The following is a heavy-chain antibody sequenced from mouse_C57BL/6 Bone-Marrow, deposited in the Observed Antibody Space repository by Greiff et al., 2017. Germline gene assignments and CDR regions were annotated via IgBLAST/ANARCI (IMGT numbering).Heavy chain of an antibody. Sequence: VKLQESGAELARPGASVKLSCKASGYTFTSYGISWVKQRTGPGLEWIGEIYPRSGNTYYNEKFKGKATLTADKSSSTAYMELRSLTSEDSAVYFCARYDGYYVPYYYAMDYWGQGTSVTVSS. CDR2: IYPRSGNT. CDR1: GYTFTSYG. V-gene: IGHV1-81*01. D-gene: IGHD2-3*01. CDR3: ARYDGYYVPYYYAMDY. J-gene: IGHJ4*01.